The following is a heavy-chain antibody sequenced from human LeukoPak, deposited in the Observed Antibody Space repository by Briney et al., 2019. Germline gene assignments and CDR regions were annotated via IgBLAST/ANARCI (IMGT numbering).Heavy chain of an antibody. Sequence: SETLSLTCSVSGDSINRYLWTWLRQPAGGGLEWIGRIYNSGTTNYKPSLKRRASMSVETPTHQFSLRLSCVTAADTGVYYCARQSDSGGYFEYWGHGIRVTVSA. V-gene: IGHV4-4*07. CDR3: ARQSDSGGYFEY. CDR2: IYNSGTT. D-gene: IGHD3-10*01. J-gene: IGHJ4*01. CDR1: GDSINRYL.